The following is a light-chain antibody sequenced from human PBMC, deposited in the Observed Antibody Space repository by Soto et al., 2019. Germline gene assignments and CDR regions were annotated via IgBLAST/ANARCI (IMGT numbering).Light chain of an antibody. CDR2: EVS. Sequence: QSALTQPASVSGSPGQSITISCTGTSSDIGGHNYVSWYQQHPGKAPKLMIYEVSNRPSGVSNRFSGSKSGNTASLTISGLQAEDEADYYGTSYTSSSTNYVFGTGTKVTVL. V-gene: IGLV2-14*01. CDR3: TSYTSSSTNYV. CDR1: SSDIGGHNY. J-gene: IGLJ1*01.